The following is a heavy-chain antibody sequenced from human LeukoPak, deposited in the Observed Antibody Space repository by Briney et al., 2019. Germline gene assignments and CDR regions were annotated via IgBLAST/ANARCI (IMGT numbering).Heavy chain of an antibody. CDR3: AKDRYYYDSSGYYNWFDP. D-gene: IGHD3-22*01. J-gene: IGHJ5*02. CDR1: GFTFSSYA. CDR2: ISGSGGST. Sequence: PGGSLRLSCAASGFTFSSYAMSWVRQAPEKGLEWVSAISGSGGSTYYADSVKGRFTISRDNSKNTLYLQMNSLRAEDTAVYYCAKDRYYYDSSGYYNWFDPWGQGTLVTVSS. V-gene: IGHV3-23*01.